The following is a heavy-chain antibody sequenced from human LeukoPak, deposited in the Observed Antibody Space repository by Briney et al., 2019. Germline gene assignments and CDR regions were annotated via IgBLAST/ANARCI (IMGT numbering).Heavy chain of an antibody. CDR2: IYHSGST. D-gene: IGHD3-10*01. CDR1: GYSISSSYY. CDR3: ARDIGSGSDY. J-gene: IGHJ4*02. Sequence: SETLSLTCAVSGYSISSSYYWGWIRQPPGKGLEWIGSIYHSGSTYYNPPLKSRVTISVDTSKNQFSLKLSSVTAADTAVYYCARDIGSGSDYWGQGTLVTVSS. V-gene: IGHV4-38-2*02.